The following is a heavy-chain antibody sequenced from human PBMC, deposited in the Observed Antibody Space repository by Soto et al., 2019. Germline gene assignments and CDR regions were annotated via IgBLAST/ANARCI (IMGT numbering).Heavy chain of an antibody. J-gene: IGHJ1*01. CDR2: IIPIFGTA. V-gene: IGHV1-69*01. CDR1: GGSLISYA. Sequence: SVKGSCNASGGSLISYAISWVRQAPGQGLEWMGGIIPIFGTANYAQKFQGRVTITADESTSTAYMELSSLRSEDTAVYYCARPADDSRGYLSFRTEYFQHWGQGTLVTVSS. CDR3: ARPADDSRGYLSFRTEYFQH. D-gene: IGHD3-22*01.